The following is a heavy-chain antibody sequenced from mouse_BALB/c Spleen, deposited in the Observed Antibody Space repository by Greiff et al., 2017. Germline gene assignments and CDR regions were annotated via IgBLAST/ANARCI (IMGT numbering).Heavy chain of an antibody. V-gene: IGHV1-7*01. CDR3: ARRVRQDAMDY. J-gene: IGHJ4*01. D-gene: IGHD2-14*01. CDR1: GYTFTSYW. Sequence: QVQLKQSGAELAKPGASVKMSCKASGYTFTSYWMHWVKQRPGQGLEWIGYINPSTGYTEYNQKFKDKATLTADKSSSTAYMQLSSLTSEDSAVYYCARRVRQDAMDYWGQGTSVTVSS. CDR2: INPSTGYT.